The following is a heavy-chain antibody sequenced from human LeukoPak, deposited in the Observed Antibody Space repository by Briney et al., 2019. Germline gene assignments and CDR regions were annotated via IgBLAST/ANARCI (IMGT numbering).Heavy chain of an antibody. D-gene: IGHD3-10*01. CDR2: ISSSSSYI. V-gene: IGHV3-21*01. J-gene: IGHJ3*02. CDR1: GFTFSSYS. Sequence: GGSLRLSCAASGFTFSSYSMNWVRQAPGKGLEWVSSISSSSSYIYYADSVKGRFTISRDNAKNSLHLQMNSLRAEDTAVYYCARARWVGEKNFFDIWGQGTMVTVSS. CDR3: ARARWVGEKNFFDI.